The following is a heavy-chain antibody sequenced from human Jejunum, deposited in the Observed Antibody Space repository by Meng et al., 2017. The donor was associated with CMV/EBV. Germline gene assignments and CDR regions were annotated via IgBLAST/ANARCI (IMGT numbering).Heavy chain of an antibody. CDR3: ANKVGGGYFEW. CDR1: GFTFSVYG. CDR2: KRYDGNQE. J-gene: IGHJ4*02. V-gene: IGHV3-30*02. D-gene: IGHD2-15*01. Sequence: ASGFTFSVYGMPWVGQVPGKGLGGGALKRYDGNQESYADSGRGRFRISRDNSKNTMFLQMNSLRAEDTAVYYCANKVGGGYFEWWGQGTLVTVSS.